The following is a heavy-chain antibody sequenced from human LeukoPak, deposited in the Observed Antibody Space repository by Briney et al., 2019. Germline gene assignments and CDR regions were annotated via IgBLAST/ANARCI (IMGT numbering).Heavy chain of an antibody. D-gene: IGHD5-18*01. V-gene: IGHV3-74*01. CDR2: INSDGTST. CDR3: ATDGGYSYGYPFDY. J-gene: IGHJ4*02. Sequence: PGGSLRLSCAASGFTLSSYWMHWVRHAPGKGLVWVSRINSDGTSTTYADSVKGRFTISRDNAKNMLYLLMNSLRVEDTAVYYCATDGGYSYGYPFDYWGQGTLVTVSS. CDR1: GFTLSSYW.